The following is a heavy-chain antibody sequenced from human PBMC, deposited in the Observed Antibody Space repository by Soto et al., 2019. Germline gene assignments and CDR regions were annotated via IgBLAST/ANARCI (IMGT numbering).Heavy chain of an antibody. V-gene: IGHV1-3*01. J-gene: IGHJ4*02. CDR3: TREGQFYDSRGFYYSFDS. D-gene: IGHD3-22*01. Sequence: GASVKGSCKAAGYTFINYAIFWVRQAPGQRLEWMGWINAGNGNTKYSQKFQGRVTITRDTSASTAYMELSSLTSEDTAVYYCTREGQFYDSRGFYYSFDSWGQGTRVTVSS. CDR1: GYTFINYA. CDR2: INAGNGNT.